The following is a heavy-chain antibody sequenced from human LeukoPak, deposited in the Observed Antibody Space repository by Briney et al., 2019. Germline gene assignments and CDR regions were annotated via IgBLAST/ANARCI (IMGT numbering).Heavy chain of an antibody. CDR2: IKEDGSER. D-gene: IGHD1-1*01. CDR3: ARSDLPGTVDY. Sequence: GGSLRLSCAASGFTFSTYWISWVRQSPGKGLEWVANIKEDGSERYYVDSVKGRFTVSRDNAKNSLYLQMNSLRTEDTAVYYCARSDLPGTVDYWGQGTLVTVSS. CDR1: GFTFSTYW. V-gene: IGHV3-7*01. J-gene: IGHJ4*02.